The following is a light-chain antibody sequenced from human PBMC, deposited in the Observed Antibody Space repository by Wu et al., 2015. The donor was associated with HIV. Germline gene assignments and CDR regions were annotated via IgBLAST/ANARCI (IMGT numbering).Light chain of an antibody. Sequence: DIQMTQSPSAMSASVGDRVTITCRASQAISNSLAWFQQKPGKGPKLLIYGASNLQTGVPSRFSGSGSGTDFTLTISSLQPEDFATYFCQQSYNTPRTFGQGTKVEIK. CDR1: QAISNS. V-gene: IGKV1-39*01. CDR3: QQSYNTPRT. J-gene: IGKJ1*01. CDR2: GAS.